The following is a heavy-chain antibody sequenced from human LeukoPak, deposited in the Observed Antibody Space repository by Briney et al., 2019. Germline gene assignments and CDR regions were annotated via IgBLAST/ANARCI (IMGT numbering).Heavy chain of an antibody. CDR3: AKRYFDSSGWGAFDI. CDR2: ISSSADRT. V-gene: IGHV3-23*01. D-gene: IGHD3-22*01. Sequence: GSLRLSCAASGFAFNTYAMSWVRQAPGKGLEWVSAISSSADRTYYADSVKGRFTISRDNSRNTVYLQMNNLRAEDTAVYYCAKRYFDSSGWGAFDIWGQGTMVTVSS. J-gene: IGHJ3*02. CDR1: GFAFNTYA.